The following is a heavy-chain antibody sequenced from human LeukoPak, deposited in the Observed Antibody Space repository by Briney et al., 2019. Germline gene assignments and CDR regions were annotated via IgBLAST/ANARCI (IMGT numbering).Heavy chain of an antibody. D-gene: IGHD3-10*01. CDR1: GGSISSSNW. CDR2: IYHSGST. V-gene: IGHV4-4*02. Sequence: SGTLSLTCGVSGGSISSSNWYNWVRQPPGKGLEWIGEIYHSGSTNYNPSLKSRVTISVDKSKNQFSLKLSSVTAADTAVYYCARTGVRGVNARAFDIWGQGTMVTVSS. J-gene: IGHJ3*02. CDR3: ARTGVRGVNARAFDI.